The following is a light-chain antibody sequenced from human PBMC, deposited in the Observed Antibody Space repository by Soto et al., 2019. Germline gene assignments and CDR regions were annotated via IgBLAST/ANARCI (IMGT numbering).Light chain of an antibody. Sequence: IQMTQSPSTLSASVGDRVTITCRASGSLKTGLAWYQQKQGKVPKLLNYQASSVQNGARVRFIGSGSGTKFTLTSSSLQADDVETYYWQQYTSLWTFGQGTKVEIK. CDR1: GSLKTG. V-gene: IGKV1-5*03. CDR3: QQYTSLWT. J-gene: IGKJ1*01. CDR2: QAS.